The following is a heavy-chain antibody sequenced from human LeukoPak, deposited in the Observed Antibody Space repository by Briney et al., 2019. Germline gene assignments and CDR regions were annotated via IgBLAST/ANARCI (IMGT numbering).Heavy chain of an antibody. V-gene: IGHV4-39*01. Sequence: PSETLSLTCTVSGGSISSSSYYWGWIRQPPGKGLEWIGTIYYSGNTYYNASLKSQVSISIDTSKNQFSLKLTSVTAADTAVYYCARQTGSGLFILPGGQGTLVTVSS. CDR2: IYYSGNT. CDR1: GGSISSSSYY. CDR3: ARQTGSGLFILP. D-gene: IGHD3/OR15-3a*01. J-gene: IGHJ4*02.